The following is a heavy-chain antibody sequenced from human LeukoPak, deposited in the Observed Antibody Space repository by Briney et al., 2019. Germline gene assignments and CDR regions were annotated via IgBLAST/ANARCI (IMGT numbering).Heavy chain of an antibody. Sequence: GGSLRLSCAASGFTVSSSYMTWIRPAPGPGLEWVSIIYSGGSTYYADSVKGRFTISRDSSKDTLYLQMNTLRPEDTAVYYCAGSRSSGGFDYWGQGTLVTVSS. J-gene: IGHJ4*02. V-gene: IGHV3-66*02. D-gene: IGHD6-6*01. CDR1: GFTVSSSY. CDR2: IYSGGST. CDR3: AGSRSSGGFDY.